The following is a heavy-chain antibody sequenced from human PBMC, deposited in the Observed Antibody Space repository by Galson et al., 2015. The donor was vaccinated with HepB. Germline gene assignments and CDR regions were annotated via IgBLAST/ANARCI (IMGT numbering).Heavy chain of an antibody. J-gene: IGHJ5*02. V-gene: IGHV3-15*01. Sequence: SLRLSCAASGFTFTSYSMHWVRQAPGMGLEWVGRIKSKTDGETTDYAAPVKGRFTISRDDSKNRLYLQMNSLKPEDTAVYYCTTDVYYSTYWSWLDPWGQGTLVTVSS. D-gene: IGHD2-8*02. CDR2: IKSKTDGETT. CDR3: TTDVYYSTYWSWLDP. CDR1: GFTFTSYS.